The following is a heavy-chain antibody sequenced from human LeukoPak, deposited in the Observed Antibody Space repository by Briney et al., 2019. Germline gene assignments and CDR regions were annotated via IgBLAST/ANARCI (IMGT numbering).Heavy chain of an antibody. CDR3: ATYRQVLLPFES. D-gene: IGHD2-8*02. CDR2: IFPSGGEI. V-gene: IGHV3-23*01. Sequence: GGSLRLSCAASGFNFNTYTMNWVRQAPGTGLEWVSSIFPSGGEIHYADSVRGRFTISRDNSKSTLSLQMNSLRAEDTAIYYCATYRQVLLPFESWGQGTLVTVSS. J-gene: IGHJ4*02. CDR1: GFNFNTYT.